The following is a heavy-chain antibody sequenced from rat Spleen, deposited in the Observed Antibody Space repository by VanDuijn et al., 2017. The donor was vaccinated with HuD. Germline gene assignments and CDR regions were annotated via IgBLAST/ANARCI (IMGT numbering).Heavy chain of an antibody. V-gene: IGHV5-25*01. Sequence: EVQLVESGGGLVQPGRSLKVSCEVSGFTFSNYYMAWVRQAPTKGLEWVASISPTGGSTFYRDSVKGRFTISRDNAKSTLYLQMDSLRSEDTATYYCASLYVYYGLSGDYWGQGVMVTVSS. CDR3: ASLYVYYGLSGDY. J-gene: IGHJ2*01. D-gene: IGHD1-6*01. CDR2: ISPTGGST. CDR1: GFTFSNYY.